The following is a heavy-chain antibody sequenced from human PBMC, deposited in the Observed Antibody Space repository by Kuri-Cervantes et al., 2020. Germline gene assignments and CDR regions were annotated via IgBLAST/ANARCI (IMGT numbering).Heavy chain of an antibody. CDR1: GGSISSGGYS. CDR2: IYHSGST. J-gene: IGHJ6*02. Sequence: SCAVSGGSISSGGYSWSWIRQPPGKGLEWIGYIYHSGSTYYNPSLKGRVTISVDRSKNQFSLKLSSVTAADTAVYYCARDHYDFFYGMDVWGQGTTVTVSS. V-gene: IGHV4-30-2*01. D-gene: IGHD3-3*01. CDR3: ARDHYDFFYGMDV.